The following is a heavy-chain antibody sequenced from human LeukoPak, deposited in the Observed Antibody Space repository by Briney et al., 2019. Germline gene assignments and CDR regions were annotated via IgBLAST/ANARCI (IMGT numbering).Heavy chain of an antibody. D-gene: IGHD3-9*01. V-gene: IGHV3-23*01. CDR3: AKRTDVLTGYYNA. J-gene: IGHJ5*02. CDR1: GFTFSSYA. CDR2: VSGSGGST. Sequence: GGSLRLSCAASGFTFSSYAMSWVRQASGRGLEWVSHVSGSGGSTYYADSVKGRFTISRDNSKNALYLQMNSLRGDDTAVYYCAKRTDVLTGYYNAWGLGTLVTVSS.